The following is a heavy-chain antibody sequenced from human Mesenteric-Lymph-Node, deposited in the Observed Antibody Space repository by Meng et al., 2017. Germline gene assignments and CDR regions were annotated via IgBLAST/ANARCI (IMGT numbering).Heavy chain of an antibody. CDR3: ARNLVGRSGYD. CDR2: IYYSGST. J-gene: IGHJ4*02. CDR1: GGSISSYY. Sequence: GSLRLSCTVSGGSISSYYWSWIRQPPGKGLEWIGYIYYSGSTNYNPSLKSRVTISVDTSKNQFSLKLSSVTAADTAVYYCARNLVGRSGYDWGQGTLVTVSS. V-gene: IGHV4-59*08. D-gene: IGHD3-22*01.